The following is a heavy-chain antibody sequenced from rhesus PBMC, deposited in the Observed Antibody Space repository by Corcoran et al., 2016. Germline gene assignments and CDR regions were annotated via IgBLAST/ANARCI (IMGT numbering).Heavy chain of an antibody. V-gene: IGHV4-80*01. D-gene: IGHD5-42*01. J-gene: IGHJ4*01. Sequence: QVQLQESGPGLVKPSETLSLTCAVSGASISSYWWSWIRQPPGKGREWIGENNGNSGSTYYNPSLKSRVTSSKDASKNQFSLKLSSVTAADTAVYYCARARGYSGYSSDYWGQGVLVTVSS. CDR3: ARARGYSGYSSDY. CDR1: GASISSYW. CDR2: NNGNSGST.